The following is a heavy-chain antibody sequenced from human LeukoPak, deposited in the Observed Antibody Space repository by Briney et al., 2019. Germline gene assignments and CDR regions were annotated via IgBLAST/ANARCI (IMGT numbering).Heavy chain of an antibody. D-gene: IGHD2-15*01. V-gene: IGHV3-23*01. Sequence: SGGSLRLSCAASGFTFSSYAMSWVRQAPGKGLEWVSAISGSGGSTYYADSVQGRFTISRDNSKNTLYLQMNSLRAEDTAVYYCAKQDCSGGSCYGTGTDYWGQGTLVTVSS. CDR2: ISGSGGST. J-gene: IGHJ4*02. CDR3: AKQDCSGGSCYGTGTDY. CDR1: GFTFSSYA.